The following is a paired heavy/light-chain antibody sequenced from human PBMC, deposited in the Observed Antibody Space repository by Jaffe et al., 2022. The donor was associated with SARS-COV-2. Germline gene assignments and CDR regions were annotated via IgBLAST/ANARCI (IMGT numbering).Light chain of an antibody. J-gene: IGKJ4*01. CDR3: QHYNNWPVT. CDR1: QSIGSN. CDR2: RAS. Sequence: ETVLTQSPATLSVSPGERATLSCRASQSIGSNLAWYQQKPDQAPRLLIYRASTRATGIPARFSGSGSGTEFTLTISSLQSEDFAVYYCQHYNNWPVTFGGGTKVEI. V-gene: IGKV3-15*01.
Heavy chain of an antibody. J-gene: IGHJ4*02. V-gene: IGHV4-59*01. CDR1: GGSITNYY. D-gene: IGHD3-16*01. CDR2: IYHSGNT. CDR3: ARGFGGSNPPYPFDY. Sequence: QVQLQESGPGLVTASETLSLACTVSGGSITNYYWTWIRQPPGKGLEWIGHIYHSGNTNYNPSLRSRVTMSIDTPNNRLSLRLSSVTAADTAVYYCARGFGGSNPPYPFDYWGQGTQVTVSS.